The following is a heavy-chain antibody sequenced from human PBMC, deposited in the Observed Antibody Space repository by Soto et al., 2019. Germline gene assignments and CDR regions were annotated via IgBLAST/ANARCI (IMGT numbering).Heavy chain of an antibody. CDR1: GFTFSSYA. D-gene: IGHD6-6*01. Sequence: GGSLRLSCAASGFTFSSYAMSWVRQAPGKGLEWASAISGSGGTTYYADSVKGRFTISRDNSKNTLYLQMNSLRAEDTAVYYCAKDLAARLGVGSYYYGMDVWGQGTTVTVSS. CDR3: AKDLAARLGVGSYYYGMDV. V-gene: IGHV3-23*01. CDR2: ISGSGGTT. J-gene: IGHJ6*02.